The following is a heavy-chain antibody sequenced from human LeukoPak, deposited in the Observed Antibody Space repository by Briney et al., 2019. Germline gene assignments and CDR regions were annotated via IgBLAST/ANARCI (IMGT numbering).Heavy chain of an antibody. CDR1: GFTFGSYA. D-gene: IGHD2-2*01. Sequence: GGPLTLSCATSGFTFGSYAMHGVRQAPGKGLEWVAVIAHDETNRFYADSVRGRFTISRDNSMNTLYLRMNSLRPEDTAVYFCARDLTPGAPDYFDSWGQGTLVTVSS. V-gene: IGHV3-30*04. CDR3: ARDLTPGAPDYFDS. CDR2: IAHDETNR. J-gene: IGHJ4*02.